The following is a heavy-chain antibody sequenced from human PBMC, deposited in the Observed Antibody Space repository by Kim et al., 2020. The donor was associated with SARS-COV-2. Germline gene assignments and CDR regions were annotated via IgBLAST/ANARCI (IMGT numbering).Heavy chain of an antibody. J-gene: IGHJ5*02. CDR3: ARGRVLRYFDWLYNWFDP. Sequence: RVTISVDTSKNQFSLKLSSVTAADTAVYYCARGRVLRYFDWLYNWFDPWGQGTLVTVSS. V-gene: IGHV4-34*01. D-gene: IGHD3-9*01.